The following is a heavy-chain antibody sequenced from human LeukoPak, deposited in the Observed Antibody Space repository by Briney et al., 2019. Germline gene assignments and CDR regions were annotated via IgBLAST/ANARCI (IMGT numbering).Heavy chain of an antibody. Sequence: PGGSLRLSCAASGFTFSDYYMSWIRQAPGKGLERVSYISSSGSTIYYADSVKGRFTISRDNAKNSLYLQMNSLRAEDTAVYYCAREATYSSSLFNYWGQGTLVTVSS. J-gene: IGHJ4*02. CDR1: GFTFSDYY. CDR2: ISSSGSTI. D-gene: IGHD6-6*01. V-gene: IGHV3-11*01. CDR3: AREATYSSSLFNY.